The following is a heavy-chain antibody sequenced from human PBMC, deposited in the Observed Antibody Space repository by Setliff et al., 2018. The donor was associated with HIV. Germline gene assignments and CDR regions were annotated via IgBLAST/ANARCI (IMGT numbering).Heavy chain of an antibody. Sequence: SETLFLTCTVSGGSIRTYYWSWIRQPPGKGLEWIGYIFYSVNTNYNPSLKGRVTISVDTSKNQFSLKLSSVTAADTAVYYCARLAREEYCRGRTCYPNWFDPWGPGTLVTVSS. CDR2: IFYSVNT. CDR1: GGSIRTYY. CDR3: ARLAREEYCRGRTCYPNWFDP. J-gene: IGHJ5*02. D-gene: IGHD2-15*01. V-gene: IGHV4-59*08.